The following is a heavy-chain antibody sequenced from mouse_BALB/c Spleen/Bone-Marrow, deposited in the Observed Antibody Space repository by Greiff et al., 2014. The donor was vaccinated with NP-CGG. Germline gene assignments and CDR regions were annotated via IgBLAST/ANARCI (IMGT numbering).Heavy chain of an antibody. V-gene: IGHV5-6-5*01. Sequence: EVMLVESGGGLVKPGGSLKLSCAASGFTFSSYAMSWVRQTPEKRLEWVASISSGGSTYYPDSVKGRFTISRDNARNILYLQMSSLRSEDTAMYYCAREGDTTAHYYAMDYWGQGTSVTVSS. CDR2: ISSGGST. J-gene: IGHJ4*01. CDR3: AREGDTTAHYYAMDY. D-gene: IGHD1-2*01. CDR1: GFTFSSYA.